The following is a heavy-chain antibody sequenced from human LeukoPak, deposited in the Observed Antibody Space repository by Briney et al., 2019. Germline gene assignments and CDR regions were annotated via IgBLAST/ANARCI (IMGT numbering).Heavy chain of an antibody. Sequence: GGSLRLSCAASGFTFSNYGMIWVRRAPGKGLEWVSGISSSGAGTYYADSVKGRLTISRDNSKNMVYLQMDGLRADDTAVYYCAKTGGYTREASDIWGQGTMVTVSS. CDR1: GFTFSNYG. D-gene: IGHD3-16*02. J-gene: IGHJ3*02. CDR3: AKTGGYTREASDI. V-gene: IGHV3-23*01. CDR2: ISSSGAGT.